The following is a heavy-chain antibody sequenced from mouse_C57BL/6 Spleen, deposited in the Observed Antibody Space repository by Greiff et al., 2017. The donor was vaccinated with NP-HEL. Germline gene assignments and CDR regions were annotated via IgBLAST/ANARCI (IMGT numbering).Heavy chain of an antibody. CDR1: GYTFTDYY. V-gene: IGHV1-26*01. Sequence: VQLQHSGPELVKPGASVKISCKASGYTFTDYYMNWVKQSHGKSLEWIGDLNPNNGGTSYNQKFKGKATLTVDKSSSTAYMELRSLTSEDSAVYYCARSFTTVVARDWYFDVWGTGTTVTVSS. D-gene: IGHD1-1*01. CDR2: LNPNNGGT. J-gene: IGHJ1*03. CDR3: ARSFTTVVARDWYFDV.